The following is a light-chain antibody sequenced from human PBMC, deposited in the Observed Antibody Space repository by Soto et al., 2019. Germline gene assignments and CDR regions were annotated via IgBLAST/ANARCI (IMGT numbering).Light chain of an antibody. V-gene: IGKV1-9*01. CDR1: QGSSSS. CDR3: QQLNNYPLT. J-gene: IGKJ4*01. CDR2: AAS. Sequence: DLQLTQSPSFLSASVGDRVTITCRARQGSSSSLAWYQQKPGRAPKLLIYAASTLQSAVPSRFSGSGSGTEFTLTISCLQPQDFETYYCQQLNNYPLTFGGGTKVEIK.